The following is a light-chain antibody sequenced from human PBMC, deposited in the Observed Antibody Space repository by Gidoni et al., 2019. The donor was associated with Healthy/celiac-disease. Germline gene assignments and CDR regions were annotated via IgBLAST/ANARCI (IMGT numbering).Light chain of an antibody. CDR2: DAS. CDR3: QQYDNLPRT. CDR1: QDISNY. J-gene: IGKJ5*01. V-gene: IGKV1-33*01. Sequence: DIQMTQYTSSLSASVGDRVTITCQASQDISNYLNWYQQKPGKAPKLLIYDASNLETGVPSRFSGSGSGTDFTFTISSLQPEDIATYYCQQYDNLPRTFGQGTRLEIK.